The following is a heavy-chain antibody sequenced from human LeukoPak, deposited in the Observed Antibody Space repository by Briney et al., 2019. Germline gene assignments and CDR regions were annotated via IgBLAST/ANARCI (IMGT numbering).Heavy chain of an antibody. CDR1: GDSVSSNSAA. D-gene: IGHD1-1*01. V-gene: IGHV6-1*01. CDR3: ARGANVRVQLERPSPYCYYYGMDV. CDR2: TYYRSKWYN. J-gene: IGHJ6*02. Sequence: SQTLSLTCAISGDSVSSNSAAWNRIRQSPSRGLEWLGRTYYRSKWYNDYAVSVKSRITINPDTSKNQFSLQLNSVTPEDTAVYYCARGANVRVQLERPSPYCYYYGMDVWGQGTTVTVSS.